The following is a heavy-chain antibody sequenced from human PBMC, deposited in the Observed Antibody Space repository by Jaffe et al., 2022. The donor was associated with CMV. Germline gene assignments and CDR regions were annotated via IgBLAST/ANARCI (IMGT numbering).Heavy chain of an antibody. Sequence: QVQLQESGPGLVKPSQTLSLTCIVSGGSISGAGYYWSWIRQHPGKGLEWIGYVYYNGRTYYNPSLKSRVTVSIDMSKNRFSLKLSSVTAADTAVYYCATSFGDIRDWFDPWGQGTLVTVSS. CDR1: GGSISGAGYY. D-gene: IGHD3-3*01. CDR2: VYYNGRT. V-gene: IGHV4-31*03. J-gene: IGHJ5*02. CDR3: ATSFGDIRDWFDP.